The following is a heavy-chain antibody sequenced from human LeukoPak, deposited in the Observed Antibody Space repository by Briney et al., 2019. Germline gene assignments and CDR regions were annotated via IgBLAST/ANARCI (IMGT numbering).Heavy chain of an antibody. CDR3: AKEGMIRGVIDY. CDR1: GESISSSNW. J-gene: IGHJ4*02. D-gene: IGHD3-10*01. V-gene: IGHV4-4*02. CDR2: IYHSGTT. Sequence: SETLSLTCAVSGESISSSNWWSWVRQAPGKGLEWIGEIYHSGTTNYNPSLKSRVTMSIDTSTNQFSLKLNSLTAADTAVYYCAKEGMIRGVIDYWGQGALVTVSS.